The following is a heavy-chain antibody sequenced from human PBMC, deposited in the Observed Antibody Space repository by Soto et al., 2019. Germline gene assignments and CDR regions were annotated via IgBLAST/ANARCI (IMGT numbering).Heavy chain of an antibody. J-gene: IGHJ6*02. CDR2: IYYSGST. CDR1: GGSISSGGYY. CDR3: ARRGYDILTGYQLATDYYGMDV. D-gene: IGHD3-9*01. V-gene: IGHV4-31*03. Sequence: PSETLSLTCTVSGGSISSGGYYWSWIRQHPGKGLEWIGYIYYSGSTYYNPSLKSRVTISVDTSKNQFSLKLSSVTAADTAVYYCARRGYDILTGYQLATDYYGMDVWGQGTTVTVSS.